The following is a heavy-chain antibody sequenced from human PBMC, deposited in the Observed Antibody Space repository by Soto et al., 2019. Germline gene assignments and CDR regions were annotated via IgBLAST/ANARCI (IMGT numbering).Heavy chain of an antibody. Sequence: QVQLVQSGAEVRKPGSSVKVSCKAPGGTFSTYIISWVRQAPGQGLEWMGRNIPIPDITNNAQKFQSRVTVTADRSTSTAYMELTSLKSEDTAVYYCARDRITTRGDAFDLWGQGTMVTVSS. CDR2: NIPIPDIT. D-gene: IGHD3-3*01. CDR1: GGTFSTYI. CDR3: ARDRITTRGDAFDL. V-gene: IGHV1-69*08. J-gene: IGHJ3*01.